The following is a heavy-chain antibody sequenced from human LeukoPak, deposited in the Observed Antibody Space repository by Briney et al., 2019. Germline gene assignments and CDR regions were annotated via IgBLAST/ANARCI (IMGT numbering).Heavy chain of an antibody. J-gene: IGHJ6*03. CDR1: GFTFSSYA. Sequence: PGGSLRLSCAASGFTFSSYAMSWVRQAPGKGLDWVSAISGSGGSTYYADSVKGRFTISRDNSKNTLYLQMNSLRAEDTAVYYCAKAPGVVPATRYYYYMDVWGKGTTVTVSS. CDR3: AKAPGVVPATRYYYYMDV. CDR2: ISGSGGST. D-gene: IGHD3-3*01. V-gene: IGHV3-23*01.